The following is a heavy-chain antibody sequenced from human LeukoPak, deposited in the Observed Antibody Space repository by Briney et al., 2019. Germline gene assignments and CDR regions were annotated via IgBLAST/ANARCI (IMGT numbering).Heavy chain of an antibody. J-gene: IGHJ4*02. V-gene: IGHV4-59*08. CDR2: IYYSGST. Sequence: SETLSLTCTVSGGSISSYYRSWIRQPPGKGLEWIGYIYYSGSTNYNPSLKSRVTISVDTSKNQFSLKLSSVTAADTAVYYCARKVIPYYFDYWGQGTLVTVSS. CDR3: ARKVIPYYFDY. CDR1: GGSISSYY. D-gene: IGHD3-16*02.